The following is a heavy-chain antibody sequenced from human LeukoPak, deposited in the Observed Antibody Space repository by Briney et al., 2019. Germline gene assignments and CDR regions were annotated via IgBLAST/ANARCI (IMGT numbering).Heavy chain of an antibody. J-gene: IGHJ6*03. D-gene: IGHD2-15*01. Sequence: ASVKVSCKASGYTFTSYYMHWVRQAPGQGLEWMGIINPSGGSTSYAQKFQSRVTMTRDTSTSTVYMELSSLRSEDTAVYYCARGDCSGGSCYSHYYYYYYMDVWGKGTTVTVSS. CDR1: GYTFTSYY. V-gene: IGHV1-46*01. CDR2: INPSGGST. CDR3: ARGDCSGGSCYSHYYYYYYMDV.